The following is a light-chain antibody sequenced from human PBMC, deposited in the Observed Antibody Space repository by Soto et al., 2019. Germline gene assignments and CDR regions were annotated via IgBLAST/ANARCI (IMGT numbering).Light chain of an antibody. CDR1: SSNIGAGYD. CDR3: QSYDSSLSAYV. CDR2: GNN. J-gene: IGLJ1*01. Sequence: QSVLTQPPSVSGAPGQRVTISCTGSSSNIGAGYDVHWYQQLPGTAPELLIYGNNNRPSGVPDRFSGSKSGTSASLAITGLQAEDEADYYCQSYDSSLSAYVFGTGTKVTVL. V-gene: IGLV1-40*01.